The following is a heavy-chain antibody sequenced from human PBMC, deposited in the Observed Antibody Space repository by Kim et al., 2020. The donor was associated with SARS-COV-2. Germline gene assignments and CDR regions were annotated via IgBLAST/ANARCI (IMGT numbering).Heavy chain of an antibody. D-gene: IGHD1-26*01. CDR1: GFTFSSYA. Sequence: GGSLRLSCAASGFTFSSYAMHWVRQAPGKGLEWVAVISYDGSNKYYADSVKGRFTISRDNSKNTLYLQMNSLRAEDTAVYYCARDPSGGSPVQDAFDIWGQGTMVTVSS. CDR3: ARDPSGGSPVQDAFDI. V-gene: IGHV3-30*04. CDR2: ISYDGSNK. J-gene: IGHJ3*02.